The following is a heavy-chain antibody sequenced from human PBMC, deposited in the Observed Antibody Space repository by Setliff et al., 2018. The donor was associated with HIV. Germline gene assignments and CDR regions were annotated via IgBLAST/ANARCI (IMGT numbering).Heavy chain of an antibody. Sequence: ASVKVSCKASGYTFTEFYVHWVRQAPGEGLEWIGWIYSNTGGTNYAQKFQGRVTMTRDTSIRTAYMELRMLTSDDTAIYYCTRSTTADWGQGTMVTVSS. CDR2: IYSNTGGT. CDR3: TRSTTAD. V-gene: IGHV1-2*02. J-gene: IGHJ4*02. CDR1: GYTFTEFY. D-gene: IGHD4-17*01.